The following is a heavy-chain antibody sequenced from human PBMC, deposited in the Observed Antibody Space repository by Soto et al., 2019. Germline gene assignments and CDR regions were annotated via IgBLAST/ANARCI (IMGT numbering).Heavy chain of an antibody. J-gene: IGHJ4*02. V-gene: IGHV1-24*01. CDR3: ATRVVSDSSGYFHWDY. D-gene: IGHD3-22*01. CDR1: GYTLTELS. Sequence: GASVKVSCKVSGYTLTELSMHWVRQAPGKGLEWMGGFDPEDGETIYAQKFQGRVTMTEDTSTDTAYMELSSLRSEDTAVYYCATRVVSDSSGYFHWDYWGQGTLVTVSS. CDR2: FDPEDGET.